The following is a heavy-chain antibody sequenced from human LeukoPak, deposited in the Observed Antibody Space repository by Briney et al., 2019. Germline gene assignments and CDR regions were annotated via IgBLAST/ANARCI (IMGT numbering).Heavy chain of an antibody. CDR1: GYTFTDYY. V-gene: IGHV1-2*02. CDR3: ARDNSSGWWVY. Sequence: ASVKVSCKASGYTFTDYYMHWQRQAPGQGLEWMGWMHPNSGGTNYAQKFQGRVTITRDTSASTAYMELSSLRSEDTAVYYCARDNSSGWWVYWGQGTLVTVSS. CDR2: MHPNSGGT. J-gene: IGHJ4*02. D-gene: IGHD6-19*01.